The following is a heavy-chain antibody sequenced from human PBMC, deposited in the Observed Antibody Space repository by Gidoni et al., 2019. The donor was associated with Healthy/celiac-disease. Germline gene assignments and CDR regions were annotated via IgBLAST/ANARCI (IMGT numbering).Heavy chain of an antibody. D-gene: IGHD2-2*01. V-gene: IGHV1-69*01. J-gene: IGHJ6*02. Sequence: QVQLVQSGAEVKKPGSSVKVSCKASGGTFSSYAISWVRQAPGQGLEWMGGILPIFGTANYAQKFQGRVTITADESTSTAYMELSSLRSEDTAVYYCARRSTSCYLLGCYYYGMDVWGQGTTVTVSS. CDR2: ILPIFGTA. CDR3: ARRSTSCYLLGCYYYGMDV. CDR1: GGTFSSYA.